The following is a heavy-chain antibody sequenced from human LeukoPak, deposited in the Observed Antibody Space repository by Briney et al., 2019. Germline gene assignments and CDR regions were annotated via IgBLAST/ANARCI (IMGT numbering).Heavy chain of an antibody. CDR1: GFTFSNYA. J-gene: IGHJ4*02. V-gene: IGHV3-23*01. Sequence: GGSLRLSCAASGFTFSNYAMSWLRQAQGKGVEGDYVIRGGADSTYYADSGKGRFTSPRDKSKNTLYLQMNSLRADDTAVYYSAKILWRYGDLSPFDCWGQGTLVTVSS. D-gene: IGHD4-17*01. CDR2: IRGGADST. CDR3: AKILWRYGDLSPFDC.